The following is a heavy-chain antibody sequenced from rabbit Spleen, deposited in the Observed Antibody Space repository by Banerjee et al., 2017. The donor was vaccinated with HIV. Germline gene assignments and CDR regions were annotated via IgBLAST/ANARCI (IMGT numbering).Heavy chain of an antibody. J-gene: IGHJ4*01. Sequence: QSLEESGGGLVKPGASLTLTCKASGFSFNSGYDMCWVRQAPGKGLEWIACIYAGSSGGTYSATWAKGRFTISKTSSTTVTLQMTSLTAADTATYFCARDAGSGHYIDAYFDLWGPGTLVTVS. CDR3: ARDAGSGHYIDAYFDL. CDR1: GFSFNSGYD. V-gene: IGHV1S40*01. CDR2: IYAGSSGGT. D-gene: IGHD8-1*01.